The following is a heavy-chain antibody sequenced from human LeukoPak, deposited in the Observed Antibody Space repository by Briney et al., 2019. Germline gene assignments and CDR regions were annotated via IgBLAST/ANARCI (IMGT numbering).Heavy chain of an antibody. CDR1: GGSFGGYY. V-gene: IGHV4-34*01. D-gene: IGHD3-10*01. Sequence: SETLSLTCAVYGGSFGGYYWGWIRQPPGKGLEWIGEINHSRSTNYNPSLKSRVTISVDTSKNQFSLKLSSVTAADTAVYYCARGRVFYGSGSYRNWFDPWGQGTLVTVSS. CDR3: ARGRVFYGSGSYRNWFDP. CDR2: INHSRST. J-gene: IGHJ5*02.